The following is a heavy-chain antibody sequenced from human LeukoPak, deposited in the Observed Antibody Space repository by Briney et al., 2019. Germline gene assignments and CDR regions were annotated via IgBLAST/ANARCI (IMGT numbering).Heavy chain of an antibody. D-gene: IGHD2-15*01. CDR1: GFTFSSYC. CDR2: IKQDGSDK. CDR3: ASGPRWVGAAWAHSFNI. V-gene: IGHV3-7*01. J-gene: IGHJ3*02. Sequence: GGSLRLSCLDSGFTFSSYCMSWVRQAPGKGLEWVANIKQDGSDKYYVDSVKGRFTISRDNAKNSLYLQMNSLRAEDTAVYFCASGPRWVGAAWAHSFNIWGQGTMVTVSS.